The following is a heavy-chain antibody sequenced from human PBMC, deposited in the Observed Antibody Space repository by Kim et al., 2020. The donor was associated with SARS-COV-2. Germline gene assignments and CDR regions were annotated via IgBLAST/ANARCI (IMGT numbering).Heavy chain of an antibody. J-gene: IGHJ4*02. Sequence: ADSVKGRFTISRDNRKNSLDLQMSSLRIEDTALYYCVKSTGYYSDSSGYTFWGQGTLVTVSS. V-gene: IGHV3-43*01. D-gene: IGHD3-22*01. CDR3: VKSTGYYSDSSGYTF.